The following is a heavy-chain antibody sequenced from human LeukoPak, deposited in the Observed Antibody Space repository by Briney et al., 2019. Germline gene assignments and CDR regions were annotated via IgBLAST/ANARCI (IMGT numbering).Heavy chain of an antibody. Sequence: PSGTLSLTCTVSGGPINGYYWNWIRQPAGKGLEWIGRIYSSGHTNYNPSLKSRVTMSVDASKNQFSLNLRSITAADKGRFFCTGFFGSASHSLLGPWGQGTLVHGSS. J-gene: IGHJ5*02. V-gene: IGHV4-4*07. D-gene: IGHD3-16*01. CDR3: TGFFGSASHSLLGP. CDR2: IYSSGHT. CDR1: GGPINGYY.